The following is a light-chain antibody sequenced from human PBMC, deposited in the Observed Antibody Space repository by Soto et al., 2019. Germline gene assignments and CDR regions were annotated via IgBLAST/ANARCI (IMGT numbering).Light chain of an antibody. Sequence: QSALTQPASVSDSPGQSITISCTGTSSDVGGSNFVSWYQQHPGKPPKLIIYDVANRPSGGSNRFSGSKSGSTASLIISRPQTEDEADYYCVSYTASTTYVFGTGTKLTVL. CDR2: DVA. V-gene: IGLV2-14*03. CDR3: VSYTASTTYV. J-gene: IGLJ1*01. CDR1: SSDVGGSNF.